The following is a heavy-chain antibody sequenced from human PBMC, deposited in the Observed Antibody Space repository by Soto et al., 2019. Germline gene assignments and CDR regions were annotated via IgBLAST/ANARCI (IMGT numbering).Heavy chain of an antibody. CDR1: GYTFTGYA. D-gene: IGHD2-21*02. J-gene: IGHJ4*02. Sequence: ASVKGSCKGSGYTFTGYAVRWVRQAPGQRLEWMGWINTGNGNTRYSQKFQGRVTITRDTSASTAYMELSSLRSEDTAVYYCARTDYYRDLLYYFDYWGQGTLVTVSS. CDR3: ARTDYYRDLLYYFDY. V-gene: IGHV1-3*04. CDR2: INTGNGNT.